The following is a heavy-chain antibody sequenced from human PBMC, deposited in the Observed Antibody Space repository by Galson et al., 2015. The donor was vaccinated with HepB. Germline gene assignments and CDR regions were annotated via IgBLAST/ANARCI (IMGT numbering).Heavy chain of an antibody. CDR2: VDPEDGET. J-gene: IGHJ4*02. CDR3: ATHLTRAVATTTSPAHDY. D-gene: IGHD5-12*01. V-gene: IGHV1-69-2*01. CDR1: GYTFTDYY. Sequence: VKVSCKVSGYTFTDYYMHWVQQAPGKGLEWMGLVDPEDGETIYAEKFQGRVTITADTSTDTAYMELSSLRSEDTAVYYCATHLTRAVATTTSPAHDYWGQGTLVTVSS.